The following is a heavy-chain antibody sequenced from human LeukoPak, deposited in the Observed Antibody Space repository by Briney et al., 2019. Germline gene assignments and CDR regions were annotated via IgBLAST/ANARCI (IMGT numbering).Heavy chain of an antibody. CDR1: GGSISSSSYY. V-gene: IGHV4-39*01. CDR3: ARHRKGMATTYWYFDL. Sequence: KPSETLSLTCTVSGGSISSSSYYWGWIRQPPGKGLEWIGSIYYSGSTYYNPSLKSRVTVSVDTSKNQFSLKLSSVTAADTAVYYCARHRKGMATTYWYFDLWGRGTLVTVSS. D-gene: IGHD5-12*01. J-gene: IGHJ2*01. CDR2: IYYSGST.